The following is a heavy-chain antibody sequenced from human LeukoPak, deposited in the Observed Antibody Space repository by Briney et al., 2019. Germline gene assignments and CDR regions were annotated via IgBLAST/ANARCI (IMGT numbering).Heavy chain of an antibody. D-gene: IGHD3-10*01. V-gene: IGHV3-23*01. Sequence: PGGSLRLSCAASGFTFSSFAMNWVRQAPGKGLVWVSTISGTGGSTYYADSVKGRFTISRDNSKNTLYLQMNSLRAEDTAIYYCAKGSARVTMIRGPAFDPWGQGTLVTVSS. CDR3: AKGSARVTMIRGPAFDP. CDR2: ISGTGGST. J-gene: IGHJ5*02. CDR1: GFTFSSFA.